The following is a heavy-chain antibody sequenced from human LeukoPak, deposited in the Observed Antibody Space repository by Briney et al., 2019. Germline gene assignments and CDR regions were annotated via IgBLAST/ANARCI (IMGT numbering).Heavy chain of an antibody. CDR1: GFTVSSNY. CDR2: ISSSSSYI. D-gene: IGHD3-10*01. J-gene: IGHJ6*02. Sequence: PGGSLRLSCAASGFTVSSNYMSWVRHTPGKGLEWVSSISSSSSYIYYADSLKGRFTISRDNAENSLYLQMNSLRAEDTAVYYCARDPMVRGVIRPRYYYYGMDVWGQGTTVTVSS. V-gene: IGHV3-21*01. CDR3: ARDPMVRGVIRPRYYYYGMDV.